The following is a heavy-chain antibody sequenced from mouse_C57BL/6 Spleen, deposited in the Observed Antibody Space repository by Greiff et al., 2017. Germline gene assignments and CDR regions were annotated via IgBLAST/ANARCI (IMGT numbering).Heavy chain of an antibody. CDR2: IYPRSGNT. J-gene: IGHJ3*01. V-gene: IGHV1-81*01. Sequence: QVHVKQSGAELARPGASVKLSCKASGYTFTSYGISWVKQRTGQGLEWIGEIYPRSGNTYYNEKFKGKATLTADKSSSTAYMELRSLTSEDSAVYFCADKGAYWGQGTLVTVSA. CDR1: GYTFTSYG. CDR3: ADKGAY.